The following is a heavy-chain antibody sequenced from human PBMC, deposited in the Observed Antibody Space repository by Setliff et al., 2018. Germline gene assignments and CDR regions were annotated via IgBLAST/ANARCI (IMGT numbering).Heavy chain of an antibody. Sequence: GGSLRLSCAASGFTFSSYSMNWVRQAPGKGLEWVSYISSSSSTIYYADSVKGRFTISRDNAKNSLYLQMNNLRAEDTAVYYCARGPTIFGAIYYMDVWGKGTTVTVSS. V-gene: IGHV3-48*01. D-gene: IGHD3-3*01. J-gene: IGHJ6*03. CDR2: ISSSSSTI. CDR3: ARGPTIFGAIYYMDV. CDR1: GFTFSSYS.